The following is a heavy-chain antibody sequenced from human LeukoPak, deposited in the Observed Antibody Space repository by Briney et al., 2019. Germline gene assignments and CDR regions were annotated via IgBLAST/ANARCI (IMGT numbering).Heavy chain of an antibody. Sequence: PSETLSLTCTVSGGSISSGDYYWSWIRQPPGKGLEWIGYIYYSGSTYYNPSLKSRVTISVDTSKNQFSLKLSSVTAADTAVYYCARNGVGYSYGLGYYYYMDVWGKGTTVTVSS. V-gene: IGHV4-30-4*08. CDR2: IYYSGST. CDR3: ARNGVGYSYGLGYYYYMDV. D-gene: IGHD5-18*01. J-gene: IGHJ6*03. CDR1: GGSISSGDYY.